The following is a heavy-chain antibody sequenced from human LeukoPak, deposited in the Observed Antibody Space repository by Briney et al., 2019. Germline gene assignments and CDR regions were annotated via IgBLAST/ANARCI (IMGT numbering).Heavy chain of an antibody. V-gene: IGHV4-30-4*08. J-gene: IGHJ3*02. CDR1: GGSISSCDYY. CDR2: IYYSGST. Sequence: SQTLSLTCTVSGGSISSCDYYWSWIRQPPGKGLEWIGYIYYSGSTYYNPSLKSRVTISVDTTKNQFSLKLSSVTAADTAVYYCARDRVVLGYCSSTSCPGAFDIWGQRTMVTVSS. CDR3: ARDRVVLGYCSSTSCPGAFDI. D-gene: IGHD2-2*01.